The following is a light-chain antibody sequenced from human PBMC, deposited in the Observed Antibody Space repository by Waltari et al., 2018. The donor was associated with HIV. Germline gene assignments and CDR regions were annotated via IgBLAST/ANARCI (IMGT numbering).Light chain of an antibody. CDR3: QSYDSTNPCV. CDR2: EDT. CDR1: SGNIASNH. V-gene: IGLV6-57*03. J-gene: IGLJ1*01. Sequence: NFMLTPPPSVSESPGKTVTISCARSSGNIASNHVQWYQQRPGRAPTPVIYEDTQRPSGVPDRFSGSIDSSSNSASLTIYELKTEDEADYYCQSYDSTNPCVFGTGTRVTVL.